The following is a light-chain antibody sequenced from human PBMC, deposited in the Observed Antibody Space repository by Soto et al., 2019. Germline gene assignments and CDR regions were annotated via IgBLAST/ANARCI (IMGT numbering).Light chain of an antibody. CDR1: QGISSY. CDR3: QQYYSYPL. CDR2: AAS. V-gene: IGKV1-8*01. J-gene: IGKJ4*01. Sequence: AIRSTQSRSSLSGSTGDRVTIPCRASQGISSYLAWYHQKPEKAPKLLIYAASTLQSGVPSRFSGSGSGTDFTLTISCLQSEDVATYCSQQYYSYPLFGGGTKVDI.